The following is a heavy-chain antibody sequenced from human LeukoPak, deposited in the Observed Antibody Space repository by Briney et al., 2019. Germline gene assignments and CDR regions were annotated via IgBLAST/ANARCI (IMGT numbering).Heavy chain of an antibody. CDR2: ISAYNGNT. CDR3: AKSHRRSWLWGPVNLFEF. V-gene: IGHV1-18*01. J-gene: IGHJ4*02. D-gene: IGHD6-13*01. Sequence: ASVKVSCKASGYTFTSYGISWVRQAPGQGLEWMGWISAYNGNTNYAQKLQGRVTMTTDTSTSTAYMELRSLRSDDTAVYYCAKSHRRSWLWGPVNLFEFWGQGTLV. CDR1: GYTFTSYG.